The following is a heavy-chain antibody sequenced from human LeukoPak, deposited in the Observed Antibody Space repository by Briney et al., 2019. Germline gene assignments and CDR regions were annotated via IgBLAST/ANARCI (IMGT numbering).Heavy chain of an antibody. CDR3: AKDYTPDGLYDTDY. CDR1: GFTFSTYA. CDR2: ILGNAGRT. J-gene: IGHJ4*02. V-gene: IGHV3-23*01. Sequence: GGSLRLSCAASGFTFSTYAMNWVRQTPGKGLDWVSGILGNAGRTYYADSVKGRFTISRDNSKNTLYLQMNSLRVEDTAKYYCAKDYTPDGLYDTDYWGQGTQVTVSS. D-gene: IGHD3-9*01.